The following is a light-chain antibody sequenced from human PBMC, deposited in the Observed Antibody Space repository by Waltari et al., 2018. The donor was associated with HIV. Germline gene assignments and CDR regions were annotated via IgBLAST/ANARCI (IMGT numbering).Light chain of an antibody. Sequence: QSALTQPASVSGSPGQSITISCNGTISDIGSSDDVSWYQQYPGKAPKLIIFGVTNRPSGVSTRFSGSKSGNMASLTISGLQAEDEADYYCTSYTSISPLAIFGGGTQVTVL. J-gene: IGLJ7*01. CDR1: ISDIGSSDD. V-gene: IGLV2-14*01. CDR3: TSYTSISPLAI. CDR2: GVT.